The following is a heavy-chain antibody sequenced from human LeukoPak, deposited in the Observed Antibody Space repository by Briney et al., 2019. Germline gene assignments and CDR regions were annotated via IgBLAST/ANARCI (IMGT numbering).Heavy chain of an antibody. Sequence: ASVKVSCKASGYTFTSYDINWVRQATGQGLEWMGWISAYNGTTNYAQKLQGRVTMTTDTSTSTAYMELRSLRSDDTAVYYCARDHVFITFGGVIVGYYFDYWGQGTLVTVSS. D-gene: IGHD3-16*02. CDR1: GYTFTSYD. CDR2: ISAYNGTT. J-gene: IGHJ4*02. V-gene: IGHV1-18*01. CDR3: ARDHVFITFGGVIVGYYFDY.